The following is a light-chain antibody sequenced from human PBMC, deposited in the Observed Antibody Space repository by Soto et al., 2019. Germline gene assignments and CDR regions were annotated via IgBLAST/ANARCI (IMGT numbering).Light chain of an antibody. Sequence: EIVLTQSPDTLSLSPGERATLSCRASQSVRSNYLAWYQQKPGQAPRFLIYDASSRATGIPDRFSGSGSGTDFTLTISRLEPEDFGVYYCQQDGSSPLTFGGGTKVELK. CDR2: DAS. CDR1: QSVRSNY. J-gene: IGKJ4*01. V-gene: IGKV3-20*01. CDR3: QQDGSSPLT.